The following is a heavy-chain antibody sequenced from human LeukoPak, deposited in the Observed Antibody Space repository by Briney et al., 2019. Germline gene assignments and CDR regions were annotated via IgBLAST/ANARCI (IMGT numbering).Heavy chain of an antibody. D-gene: IGHD1-26*01. CDR2: VYTSGNT. CDR3: ARETLVGTTNYFDN. J-gene: IGHJ4*02. Sequence: TSETLSLTCTVSGGSINTDYWSWIRQPAGGGLEWIGRVYTSGNTKYNASLQSRVTMSIDTSTKQFFLKLSSVTAADTAVYYCARETLVGTTNYFDNWGQGTLVTVSS. V-gene: IGHV4-4*07. CDR1: GGSINTDY.